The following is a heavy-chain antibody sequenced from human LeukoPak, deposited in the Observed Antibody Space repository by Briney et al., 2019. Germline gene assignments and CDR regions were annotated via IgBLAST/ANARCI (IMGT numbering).Heavy chain of an antibody. Sequence: ETLSLTCTVSGGSISSSSYYWGWIRQPPGKGLEWVSSISSTNNYINDGDSVKGRFTISRDNANNSLYLVMNSLRAEDTAVYSCARGAGWLDYWGQGALVTVSS. CDR1: GGSISSSS. CDR3: ARGAGWLDY. J-gene: IGHJ4*02. CDR2: ISSTNNYI. V-gene: IGHV3-21*01. D-gene: IGHD6-19*01.